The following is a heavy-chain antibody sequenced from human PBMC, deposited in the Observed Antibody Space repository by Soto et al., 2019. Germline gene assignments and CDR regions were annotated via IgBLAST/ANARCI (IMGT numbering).Heavy chain of an antibody. CDR2: ISGSGGST. J-gene: IGHJ4*02. V-gene: IGHV3-23*01. Sequence: GGSLRLSCATSGFTVSTYVMNLVRQTPGKGLEWVSGISGSGGSTYYADSVKGRFTSSRDNSKNTLYLQMNSLRAEDTAVYYCAKRAYGSDFDYWGQGTLVTVSS. CDR1: GFTVSTYV. CDR3: AKRAYGSDFDY. D-gene: IGHD3-10*01.